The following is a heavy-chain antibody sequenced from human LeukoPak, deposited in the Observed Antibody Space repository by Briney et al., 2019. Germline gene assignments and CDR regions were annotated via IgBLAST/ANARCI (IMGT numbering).Heavy chain of an antibody. CDR2: IYSGGST. Sequence: GGSLRLSCAASGFTVSSNYMSWVHQAPGKGLEWVSVIYSGGSTYYADSVKGRFTISRDNSKNTLYLQMNSLRAEDTAVYYCARESASPYWYFDLWGRGTLVTVSS. V-gene: IGHV3-66*02. CDR1: GFTVSSNY. J-gene: IGHJ2*01. CDR3: ARESASPYWYFDL.